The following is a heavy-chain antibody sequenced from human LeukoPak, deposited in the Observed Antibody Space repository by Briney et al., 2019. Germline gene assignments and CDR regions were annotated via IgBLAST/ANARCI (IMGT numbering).Heavy chain of an antibody. CDR1: GFTVSSNY. Sequence: GGSLRLSCAASGFTVSSNYMNWVRQAPGQGLEWVSIIYSGGTTYYADSVRGRFTISRDNSKSVLYLQMDSLRLEDTAMYYCAKRGSGYDYGSLDYWGQGSLVTVSS. CDR3: AKRGSGYDYGSLDY. D-gene: IGHD5-12*01. CDR2: IYSGGTT. J-gene: IGHJ4*02. V-gene: IGHV3-53*05.